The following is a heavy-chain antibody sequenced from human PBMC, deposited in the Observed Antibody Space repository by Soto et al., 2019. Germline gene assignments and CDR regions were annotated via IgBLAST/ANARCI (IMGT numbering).Heavy chain of an antibody. CDR3: TRGPRPISTGTGAY. J-gene: IGHJ4*02. Sequence: PGGSLRLSCAASGSIFKMYWMHWVRQSPGKGLVWISRIYNDGTYSDYADSVRGRFTISRDNVNDTLYLQMNNMRAEYSGLYYCTRGPRPISTGTGAYWGQGTQVTVSS. CDR2: IYNDGTYS. D-gene: IGHD3-10*01. V-gene: IGHV3-74*01. CDR1: GSIFKMYW.